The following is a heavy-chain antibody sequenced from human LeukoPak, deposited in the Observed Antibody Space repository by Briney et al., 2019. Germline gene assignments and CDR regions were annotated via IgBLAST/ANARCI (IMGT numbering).Heavy chain of an antibody. CDR3: AKNQYSSSWYWFDP. V-gene: IGHV3-23*01. D-gene: IGHD6-13*01. CDR1: GFTFSSYA. Sequence: SGGSLRLSCAASGFTFSSYAMSWARQAPGKGLEWVSAISGSGGSTYYADSVKGRFTISRDNSKNTLYLQMNSLRAEDTAVYYCAKNQYSSSWYWFDPWGQGTLVTVSS. J-gene: IGHJ5*02. CDR2: ISGSGGST.